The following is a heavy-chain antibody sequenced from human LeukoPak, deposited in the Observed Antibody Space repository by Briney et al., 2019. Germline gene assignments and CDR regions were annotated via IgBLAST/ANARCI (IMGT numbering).Heavy chain of an antibody. J-gene: IGHJ4*02. CDR2: ISSSGYGI. CDR1: GFTFSGYE. Sequence: GSLRLSCAASGFTFSGYEMNWVRQAPGKGLEWVSYISSSGYGIYYADSVKGRFTISRDNAKNSLYLQMNTLRAEDTAVYYCARDRPYDSIGDPIDYWGQGTLVTVSS. D-gene: IGHD3-22*01. CDR3: ARDRPYDSIGDPIDY. V-gene: IGHV3-48*03.